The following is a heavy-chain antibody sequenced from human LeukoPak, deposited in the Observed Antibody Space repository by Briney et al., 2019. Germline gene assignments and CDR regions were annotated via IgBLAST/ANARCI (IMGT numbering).Heavy chain of an antibody. CDR1: GGSIDNYY. Sequence: PSETLSLTCTDSGGSIDNYYWSWIRQPPGEGLEWIGHILYSGTTSYTPSLKSRVTISLDTSKKQFSLKLTSVTAADTAVHYYARDLGLGYWGQGILVTVSS. V-gene: IGHV4-59*01. CDR3: ARDLGLGY. D-gene: IGHD6-19*01. J-gene: IGHJ4*02. CDR2: ILYSGTT.